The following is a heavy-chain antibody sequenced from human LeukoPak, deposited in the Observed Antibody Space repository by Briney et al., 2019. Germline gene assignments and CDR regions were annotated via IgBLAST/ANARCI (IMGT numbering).Heavy chain of an antibody. J-gene: IGHJ5*02. Sequence: SETLSLTCTVSGGSFSTYYWSWIRQPAGKGLEWIGRISISESTDYNPSLKSRVTVSVDTSKNQFSLTLSSVTAADTAVYYCARGAYTSGFWFDPWGQGTLVTVSS. CDR1: GGSFSTYY. D-gene: IGHD3-16*01. V-gene: IGHV4-4*07. CDR3: ARGAYTSGFWFDP. CDR2: ISISEST.